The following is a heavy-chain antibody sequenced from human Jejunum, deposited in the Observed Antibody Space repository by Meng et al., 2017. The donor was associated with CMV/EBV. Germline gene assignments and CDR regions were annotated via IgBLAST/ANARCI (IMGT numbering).Heavy chain of an antibody. CDR1: GFTFSSYW. CDR2: INSDGSST. J-gene: IGHJ1*01. CDR3: ARKISTSSTSPFQH. D-gene: IGHD2-2*01. V-gene: IGHV3-74*01. Sequence: AAGFTFSSYWMHWVRQAPGKGLVWVSRINSDGSSTSYADSVKGRFTISRDNAKNTLYLQMNSLSAEDTAVYYCARKISTSSTSPFQHWGQGTLVTVSS.